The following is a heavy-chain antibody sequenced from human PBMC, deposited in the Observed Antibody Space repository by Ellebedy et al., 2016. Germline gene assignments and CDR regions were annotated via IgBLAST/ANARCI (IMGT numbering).Heavy chain of an antibody. D-gene: IGHD3-10*01. V-gene: IGHV2-70*11. CDR2: IDWDDDK. Sequence: SGPTLVKPTQTLTLTCTFSGFSLSTSGMCVSWIRQPPGKALEWLARIDWDDDKYYSTSLKTRLTISKDTSKNQVVLTMTNMDPVDTATYYCVRGNYYYGSGSYSPSPQYYFDYWGQGTLVTVSS. CDR3: VRGNYYYGSGSYSPSPQYYFDY. CDR1: GFSLSTSGMC. J-gene: IGHJ4*02.